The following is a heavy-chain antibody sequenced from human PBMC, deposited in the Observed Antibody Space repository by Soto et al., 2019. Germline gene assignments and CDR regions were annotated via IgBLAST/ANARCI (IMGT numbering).Heavy chain of an antibody. CDR3: AKILEWLPSSPSYGMDV. CDR2: ISYDGSNK. Sequence: PGGSLRLSCAASVFTFSSYGMHWVRQAPGKGLEWVAVISYDGSNKYYADSVKGRFTISRDNSKNTLYLQMNSLRAEDTAVYYCAKILEWLPSSPSYGMDVWGQGTTVTVSS. CDR1: VFTFSSYG. J-gene: IGHJ6*02. D-gene: IGHD3-3*01. V-gene: IGHV3-30*18.